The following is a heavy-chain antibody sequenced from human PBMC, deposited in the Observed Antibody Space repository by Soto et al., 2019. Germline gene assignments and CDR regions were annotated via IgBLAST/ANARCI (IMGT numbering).Heavy chain of an antibody. CDR1: GFTFSSYA. CDR3: AKDQIVLGPFDV. J-gene: IGHJ6*04. Sequence: PGGSLRLSCAASGFTFSSYAMSWVRQAPGKGLEWVSAISGSGGSTYYADSVKGRFTISRDNSTNTLYLQMNSRRAEDTAVYWCAKDQIVLGPFDVWGKGTTVTVSA. CDR2: ISGSGGST. V-gene: IGHV3-23*01. D-gene: IGHD2-8*01.